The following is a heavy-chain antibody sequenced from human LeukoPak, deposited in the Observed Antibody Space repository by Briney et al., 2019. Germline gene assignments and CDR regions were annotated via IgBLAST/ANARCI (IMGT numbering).Heavy chain of an antibody. D-gene: IGHD4-17*01. CDR1: GYTFTSYG. Sequence: GASVKVSCKASGYTFTSYGISWVRQAPGQGLEWMGWISAYNGNTNYAQKLQGGVTMTTDTSTSTAYMELRSLRSEDTAVYYCARDPKRMTTVTTDGWFDPWGQGTLVTVSS. CDR2: ISAYNGNT. J-gene: IGHJ5*02. CDR3: ARDPKRMTTVTTDGWFDP. V-gene: IGHV1-18*01.